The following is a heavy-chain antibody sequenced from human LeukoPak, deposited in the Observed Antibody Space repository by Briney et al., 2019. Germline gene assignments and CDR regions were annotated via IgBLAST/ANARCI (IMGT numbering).Heavy chain of an antibody. CDR2: TYYRFKWYS. D-gene: IGHD2-15*01. CDR1: GDSVSSNSAD. CDR3: AREWWRGTLVATRDAFDI. V-gene: IGHV6-1*01. Sequence: SQTLSLTCAISGDSVSSNSADWNWIRQSPSRGLEWLGRTYYRFKWYSYYAVSVKSRITINPDTSKNQYSLQLNAVTPGDRPVHNCAREWWRGTLVATRDAFDIWGQGTMVTVSS. J-gene: IGHJ3*02.